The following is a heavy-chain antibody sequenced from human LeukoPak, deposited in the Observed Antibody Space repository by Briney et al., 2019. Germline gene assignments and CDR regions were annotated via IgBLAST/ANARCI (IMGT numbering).Heavy chain of an antibody. CDR2: IYYSGST. CDR3: AREAVAYNWFDP. J-gene: IGHJ5*02. Sequence: SETLSLTCTVSGGSISSSSYYWGWIRQPPGKGLEWIGSIYYSGSTYYNPSLKSRVTISVDTSKNQFSLKLSSVTAADTAVYYCAREAVAYNWFDPWGQGTLVTVSS. D-gene: IGHD6-19*01. CDR1: GGSISSSSYY. V-gene: IGHV4-39*07.